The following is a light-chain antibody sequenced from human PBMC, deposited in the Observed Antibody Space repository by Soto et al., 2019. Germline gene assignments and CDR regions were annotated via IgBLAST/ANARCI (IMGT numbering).Light chain of an antibody. CDR2: EVS. J-gene: IGLJ2*01. Sequence: QSALTQPPSASGSPGQSVTISCTGTSSDVGGYNYVSWYQQHPGKAPKLMIYEVSKRPSGVPDRFSGSKSGNTASLTVSGLQAEDEADYYCSSYAGSNKLVFGGGTKLPS. V-gene: IGLV2-8*01. CDR3: SSYAGSNKLV. CDR1: SSDVGGYNY.